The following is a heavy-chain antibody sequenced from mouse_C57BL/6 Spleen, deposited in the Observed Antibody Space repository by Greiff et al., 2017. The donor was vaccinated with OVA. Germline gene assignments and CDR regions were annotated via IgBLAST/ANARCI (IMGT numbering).Heavy chain of an antibody. Sequence: VQLQQSGDELVRPGASVTLSCKASGYTFTDYEMHWVKQTPVHGLEWIGAIDPETGGTAYNQKFKGKAILTADKSSSTAYMELRSLTSEDSAVYYCTRSYAMDYWGQGTSVTVSS. V-gene: IGHV1-15*01. J-gene: IGHJ4*01. CDR2: IDPETGGT. CDR1: GYTFTDYE. CDR3: TRSYAMDY.